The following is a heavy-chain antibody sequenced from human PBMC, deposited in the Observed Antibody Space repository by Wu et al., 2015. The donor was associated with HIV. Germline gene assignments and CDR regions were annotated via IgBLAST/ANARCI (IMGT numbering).Heavy chain of an antibody. V-gene: IGHV4-59*01. CDR2: INHSGST. Sequence: QVQLQKSGPGLVKPSETLSLTCTVSGGSISGYFWTWIRQPPGKGLEWIGFINHSGSTNYNPSLKSRVTISVDTSKNQFSLKLNSVTAADTAVYYCARDSTTIAFDIWGQGTMVTVSS. CDR1: GGSISGYF. CDR3: ARDSTTIAFDI. D-gene: IGHD5-12*01. J-gene: IGHJ3*02.